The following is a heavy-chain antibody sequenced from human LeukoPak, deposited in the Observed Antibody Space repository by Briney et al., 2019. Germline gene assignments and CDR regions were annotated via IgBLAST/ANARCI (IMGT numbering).Heavy chain of an antibody. CDR2: INPNSGGT. D-gene: IGHD5-18*01. J-gene: IGHJ5*02. Sequence: ASVKASCKASGYTFTGYYTHWVRQAPGQGLEWMGWINPNSGGTNYAQKFQGRVTMTRDTSISTAYMELSRLRSDDTAVYYCARGSSVDTAMVVGFDPWGQGTLVTVSS. CDR1: GYTFTGYY. V-gene: IGHV1-2*02. CDR3: ARGSSVDTAMVVGFDP.